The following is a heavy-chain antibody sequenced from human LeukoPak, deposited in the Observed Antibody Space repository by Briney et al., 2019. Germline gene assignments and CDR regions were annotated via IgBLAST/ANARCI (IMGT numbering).Heavy chain of an antibody. CDR1: GYTFSNYW. CDR3: ARMGGSSSWTHFDY. V-gene: IGHV5-51*01. Sequence: GESLKISCKASGYTFSNYWIGWVRLMPGKGLEWMGIIFPGDSDTKYSPAFQGQVTISADKSISTAYLQWSSLKASDTAMYYCARMGGSSSWTHFDYWGQGTLVTVSS. D-gene: IGHD6-13*01. CDR2: IFPGDSDT. J-gene: IGHJ4*02.